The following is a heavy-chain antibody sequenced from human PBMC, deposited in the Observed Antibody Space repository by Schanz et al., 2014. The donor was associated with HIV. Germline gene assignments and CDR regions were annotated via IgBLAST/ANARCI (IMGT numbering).Heavy chain of an antibody. D-gene: IGHD2-21*01. CDR1: GGTLISTYG. Sequence: QVQLVQSGAEVKRPGSTVKVSCTASGGTLISTYGFSWARQAPGQGLEWMGGIIPIFGTANYAQKFQDRVTITADESTSTAYMELSGLRSEDTAVFYCARGNLAYCGGGSCYTRFQFFQHWGQGTLVTVSS. CDR2: IIPIFGTA. V-gene: IGHV1-69*01. J-gene: IGHJ1*01. CDR3: ARGNLAYCGGGSCYTRFQFFQH.